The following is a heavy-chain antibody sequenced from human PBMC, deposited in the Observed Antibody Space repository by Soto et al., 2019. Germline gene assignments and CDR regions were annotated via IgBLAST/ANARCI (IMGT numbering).Heavy chain of an antibody. CDR3: ARTSSTWLIFDY. Sequence: PSETLSLTCTVSAGSLTNNYWSWVRQPPGQGLEWLGYIYYTWSTNYNPSLESRVTISVDTSKNQFSLRLTSVTAADTAVYYCARTSSTWLIFDYWGQGALVTVSS. V-gene: IGHV4-59*01. CDR2: IYYTWST. J-gene: IGHJ4*02. D-gene: IGHD6-13*01. CDR1: AGSLTNNY.